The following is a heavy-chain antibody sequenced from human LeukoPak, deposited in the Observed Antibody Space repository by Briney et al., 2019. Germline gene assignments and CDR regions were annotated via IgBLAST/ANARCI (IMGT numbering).Heavy chain of an antibody. Sequence: GGSLRLSCAASGFTFSSYWMVWVRQAPGKGLEWVANINQDGSEKNYVDSVKGRFTISRDNAENLLYLQMNSLRAEDTAVYYCAREAVAGTVIDYWGQGTLVTVSS. D-gene: IGHD6-19*01. V-gene: IGHV3-7*01. CDR3: AREAVAGTVIDY. CDR1: GFTFSSYW. J-gene: IGHJ4*02. CDR2: INQDGSEK.